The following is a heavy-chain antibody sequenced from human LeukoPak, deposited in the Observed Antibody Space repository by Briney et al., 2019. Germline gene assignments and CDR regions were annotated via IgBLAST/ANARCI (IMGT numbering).Heavy chain of an antibody. V-gene: IGHV3-30*18. CDR1: GFTFSSYG. CDR2: ISYDGRNK. Sequence: PGRSLRLSCAASGFTFSSYGMHWVRQAPGKGLEWVAVISYDGRNKYYADSVKGRFTISRDNSKNTLYLQMNSLRAEDTAVYYCAKGIWFGEFDAFDIWGQGTMVTVSS. D-gene: IGHD3-10*01. J-gene: IGHJ3*02. CDR3: AKGIWFGEFDAFDI.